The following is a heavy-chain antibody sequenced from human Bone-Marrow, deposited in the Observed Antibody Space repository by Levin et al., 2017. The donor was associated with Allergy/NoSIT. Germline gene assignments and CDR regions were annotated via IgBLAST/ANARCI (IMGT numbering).Heavy chain of an antibody. CDR3: AKDLYGDYGGVDY. Sequence: GGSLRLSCAASGFTFTTYAMSWVRQAPGKGLEWVSAIRGGSVSSTYYADSVKGRFTISRDNSKNTLYLQVNSLRAEDTAIYYCAKDLYGDYGGVDYWGQGTLVTVSS. D-gene: IGHD4-17*01. V-gene: IGHV3-23*01. J-gene: IGHJ4*02. CDR2: IRGGSVSST. CDR1: GFTFTTYA.